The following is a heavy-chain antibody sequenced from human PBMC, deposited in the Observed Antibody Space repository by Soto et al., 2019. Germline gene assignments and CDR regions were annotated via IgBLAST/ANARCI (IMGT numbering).Heavy chain of an antibody. J-gene: IGHJ6*02. CDR3: ASLLDIVVVPAATFYGMDV. D-gene: IGHD2-2*03. V-gene: IGHV1-2*02. CDR2: INPNSGGT. CDR1: GYTFNGYY. Sequence: QVQLLQSGAEVKKPGASVKVSCKASGYTFNGYYMPWVRQAPGQGLDWMGWINPNSGGTNYAQKFQGRVTMTRDTSISTSYMELSRLRSDDTAVYYCASLLDIVVVPAATFYGMDVWGQGTTVTVSS.